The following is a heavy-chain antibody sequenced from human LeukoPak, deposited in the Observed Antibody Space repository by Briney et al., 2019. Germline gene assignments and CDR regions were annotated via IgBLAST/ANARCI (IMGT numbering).Heavy chain of an antibody. Sequence: GGSLRLSCAASGFTSSSYWMSWVRQAPGKGLEWVANIKQDGSEKYYVDSVKGRFTISRDNAKNSLYLQMNSLRAEDTAVYYCAREEGWSFDYWGQGTLVTVSS. J-gene: IGHJ4*02. CDR2: IKQDGSEK. V-gene: IGHV3-7*03. D-gene: IGHD2-15*01. CDR1: GFTSSSYW. CDR3: AREEGWSFDY.